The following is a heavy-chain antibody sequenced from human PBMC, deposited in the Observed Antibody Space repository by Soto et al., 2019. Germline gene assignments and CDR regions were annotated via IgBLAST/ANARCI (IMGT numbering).Heavy chain of an antibody. J-gene: IGHJ4*02. Sequence: ASVKVSCKASGYTFNTYGITWVRQAPGQGLELMGWINPYNGNTKFAQKLQDRVTMTTATSTSTAYMELASLRSDDTAVYYCARGCIAVTTHLCYWGQGTLVTVYS. D-gene: IGHD4-17*01. CDR2: INPYNGNT. CDR3: ARGCIAVTTHLCY. CDR1: GYTFNTYG. V-gene: IGHV1-18*01.